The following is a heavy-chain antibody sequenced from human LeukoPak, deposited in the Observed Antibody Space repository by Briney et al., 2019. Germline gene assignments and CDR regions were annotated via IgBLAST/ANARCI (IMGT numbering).Heavy chain of an antibody. V-gene: IGHV3-7*01. CDR2: IKQDGSEK. CDR3: ARRGSPTVGYYYYMDV. Sequence: GGSLRLSCAASGFTFSSYWMSWVRQAPGKGLERVANIKQDGSEKYYVDSVKGRFTISRDNAKNSLYLQMNSLRAEDTAVYYCARRGSPTVGYYYYMDVWGKGTTVTVSS. J-gene: IGHJ6*03. CDR1: GFTFSSYW.